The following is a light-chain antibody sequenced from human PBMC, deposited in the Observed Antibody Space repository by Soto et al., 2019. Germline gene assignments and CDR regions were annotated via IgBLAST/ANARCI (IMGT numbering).Light chain of an antibody. CDR1: SSNIGAGYE. Sequence: QSVLTQPPSVSEAPGQRVTISCTGSSSNIGAGYEAHWYQQVPGTDPKLLIHENNNRPAGAPDRFSGSKSVTSASLAITELQAEDEAEYCCQCSDSRLSGYVFGTGTKVTVL. CDR2: ENN. J-gene: IGLJ1*01. CDR3: QCSDSRLSGYV. V-gene: IGLV1-40*01.